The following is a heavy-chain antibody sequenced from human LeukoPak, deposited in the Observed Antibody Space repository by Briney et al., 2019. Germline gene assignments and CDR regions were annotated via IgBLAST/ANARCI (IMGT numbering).Heavy chain of an antibody. CDR3: VRFGVNYDMDV. D-gene: IGHD3-16*01. CDR1: GGSISGYY. V-gene: IGHV4-59*01. CDR2: IHYSGRA. J-gene: IGHJ6*02. Sequence: SETLSLTCSVSGGSISGYYWTWVRQPPGKGLEWIGQIHYSGRADYNPSLKSRITMSVDTSRNQISLKLSSVTAADTAFYYCVRFGVNYDMDVWGQGTTVTVFS.